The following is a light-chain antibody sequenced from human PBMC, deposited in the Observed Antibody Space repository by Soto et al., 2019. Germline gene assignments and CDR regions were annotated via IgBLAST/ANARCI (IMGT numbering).Light chain of an antibody. V-gene: IGLV2-14*03. CDR1: SSDVGGYNY. Sequence: QSALTQRASVSGSPGQSITISCTGTSSDVGGYNYVSWYQQHPDKAPKLMIYDVSRRPSGVSDRFSGSKSGSTASLTISGLQAEDEADYYCSSYSSTTHVVFGGGTQLTVL. CDR2: DVS. J-gene: IGLJ2*01. CDR3: SSYSSTTHVV.